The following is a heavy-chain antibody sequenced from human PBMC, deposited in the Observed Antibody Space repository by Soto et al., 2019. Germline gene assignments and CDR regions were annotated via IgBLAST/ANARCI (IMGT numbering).Heavy chain of an antibody. D-gene: IGHD6-13*01. CDR1: GFTFKRCA. CDR2: ISGSGGST. J-gene: IGHJ6*02. Sequence: GVSQILSCAFSGFTFKRCALTWVRHAPGKGLEWVSGISGSGGSTYYADSVKGRFTISRDNSKNTLYLQMNSLRAEDTAVYYCAKESVSSSWYLLGGGYYYYGMDVWGQGTTVTVSS. CDR3: AKESVSSSWYLLGGGYYYYGMDV. V-gene: IGHV3-23*01.